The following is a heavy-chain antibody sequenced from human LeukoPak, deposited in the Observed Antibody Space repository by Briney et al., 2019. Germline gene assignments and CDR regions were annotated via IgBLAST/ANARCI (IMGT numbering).Heavy chain of an antibody. CDR2: ISDSGGGT. CDR3: AKQIPGVVGAY. V-gene: IGHV3-23*01. CDR1: GFTFSTYG. J-gene: IGHJ4*02. Sequence: GGSLRLSCAASGFTFSTYGMNWVRQAPGKGLEWVSAISDSGGGTYYADSVKGRFTISRDNSKNTLSLQMNSLRAEDAAVYYCAKQIPGVVGAYWGQGTLVTVSS. D-gene: IGHD1-26*01.